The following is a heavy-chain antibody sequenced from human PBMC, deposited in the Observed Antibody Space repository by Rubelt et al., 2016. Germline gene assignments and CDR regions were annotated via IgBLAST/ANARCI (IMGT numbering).Heavy chain of an antibody. CDR1: FSDYG. V-gene: IGHV3-30*02. CDR2: IRYDGTNK. CDR3: ARGEQLVLPFDY. D-gene: IGHD6-6*01. J-gene: IGHJ4*02. Sequence: FSDYGMHWVRQAPGKGLEWVAFIRYDGTNKYYADSVKGRFTISRDNSKNTLYLQMNSLRAEDTAVYYCARGEQLVLPFDYWGQGTLVTVSS.